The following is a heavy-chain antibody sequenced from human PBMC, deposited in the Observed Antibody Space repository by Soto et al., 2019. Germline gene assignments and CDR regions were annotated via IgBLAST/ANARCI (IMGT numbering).Heavy chain of an antibody. J-gene: IGHJ4*02. V-gene: IGHV4-59*01. Sequence: SETLSLTCTVSGGSISNYSWSWIRQPPGKGLEWIGYIHYSGSTYYNPSLKSRVTISVDTSKNQFSLKLSSVTAADTSVYYCARVPAYWGQGTLDIVSA. CDR1: GGSISNYS. CDR3: ARVPAY. CDR2: IHYSGST.